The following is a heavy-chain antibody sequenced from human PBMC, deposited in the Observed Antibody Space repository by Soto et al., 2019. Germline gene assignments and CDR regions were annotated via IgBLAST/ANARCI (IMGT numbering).Heavy chain of an antibody. CDR1: GGTFSSYA. Sequence: QVQLVQSGAEVKKPGSSVKVSCKASGGTFSSYAISWVRQAPGQGLEWMGGIIPIFGTANYAPKFQGRVTITADESTTTAYMELSSLTSEDTAVYYSARYSITVGVVIGSDFDYCGKGTLVIVSA. CDR3: ARYSITVGVVIGSDFDY. CDR2: IIPIFGTA. D-gene: IGHD3-22*01. V-gene: IGHV1-69*01. J-gene: IGHJ4*02.